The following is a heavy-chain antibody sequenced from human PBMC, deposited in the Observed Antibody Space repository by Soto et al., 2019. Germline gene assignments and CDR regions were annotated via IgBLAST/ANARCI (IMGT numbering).Heavy chain of an antibody. CDR2: IWYDGSQR. CDR3: ARTDDYGDYVTDY. V-gene: IGHV3-33*01. J-gene: IGHJ4*02. Sequence: VELVEAGGGVVQPGGSLRLSCAASGFTFNTHGMHWVRQAPGKGLEWVAVIWYDGSQRYYADFVRGRFTISRDNSQHTLYLQMTSLRAEDTAVYYCARTDDYGDYVTDYWGQGALVTVSS. CDR1: GFTFNTHG. D-gene: IGHD4-17*01.